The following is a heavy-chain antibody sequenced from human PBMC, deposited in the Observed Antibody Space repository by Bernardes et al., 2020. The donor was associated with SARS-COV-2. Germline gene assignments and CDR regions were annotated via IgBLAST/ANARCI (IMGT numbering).Heavy chain of an antibody. D-gene: IGHD3-3*01. J-gene: IGHJ6*02. Sequence: SETLSLTCTVSGGSISSYYWSWIRQPPGKGLEWIGYIYYSGSTNYNPSLKSRVTISVDTSKNQFSLKLSSVTAADTAVYYCARGRITIFGVVTRPLEVWGQGTTVTVSS. CDR3: ARGRITIFGVVTRPLEV. CDR2: IYYSGST. V-gene: IGHV4-59*01. CDR1: GGSISSYY.